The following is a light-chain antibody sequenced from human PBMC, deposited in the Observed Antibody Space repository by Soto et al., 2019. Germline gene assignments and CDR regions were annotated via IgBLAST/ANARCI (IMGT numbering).Light chain of an antibody. J-gene: IGKJ5*01. CDR1: QAVNTR. CDR3: QQRSNWPIT. V-gene: IGKV3D-11*01. CDR2: DAS. Sequence: EIVLTQSPATLSSFPGDRVTLSCRASQAVNTRLAWYQHKPGQAPRLLIYDASNRATGIPARFSGSGSGTDFTLTISSLEPEDFAVYYCQQRSNWPITFGQGTRLEIK.